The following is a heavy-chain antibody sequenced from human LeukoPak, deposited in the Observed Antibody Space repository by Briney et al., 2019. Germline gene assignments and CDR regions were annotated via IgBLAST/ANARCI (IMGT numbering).Heavy chain of an antibody. D-gene: IGHD1-26*01. CDR1: GFTFDDFA. J-gene: IGHJ4*02. CDR2: ISWKGGSL. Sequence: PGGSLRLSCPASGFTFDDFAIHWVRQAPGGGLEWVSGISWKGGSLGYAGSVKGRFTISRDNDKNSLYLQMNSLRATDTALYYCAKDTNGGDRELLNYFDYWGQGTLVTVSS. V-gene: IGHV3-9*01. CDR3: AKDTNGGDRELLNYFDY.